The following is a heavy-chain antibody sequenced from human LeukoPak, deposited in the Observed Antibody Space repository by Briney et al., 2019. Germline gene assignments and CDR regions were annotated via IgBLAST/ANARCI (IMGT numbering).Heavy chain of an antibody. J-gene: IGHJ3*02. CDR2: IWYDGSNK. CDR3: ARDRDYGDYVDAFDI. V-gene: IGHV3-33*01. CDR1: GFTFSIYG. Sequence: GGSLRLSCAASGFTFSIYGMHWVRQAPGKGLEWVAVIWYDGSNKYYADSVKGRFTISRDNSKNTLYLQMNGLRAEDTAVYYCARDRDYGDYVDAFDIWGQGTMVTVSS. D-gene: IGHD4-17*01.